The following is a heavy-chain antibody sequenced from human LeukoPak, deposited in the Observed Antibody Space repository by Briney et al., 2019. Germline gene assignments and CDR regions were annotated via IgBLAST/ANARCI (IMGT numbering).Heavy chain of an antibody. V-gene: IGHV4-39*07. CDR1: GGSISSSSYY. CDR2: RYYTGST. CDR3: ARGHVFGFDYYYYLDV. D-gene: IGHD3-16*01. J-gene: IGHJ6*03. Sequence: PSETLSLTCTVSGGSISSSSYYWDWIRQPPGKGLEWIGTRYYTGSTYYNPSLKSRVTISVDTSKNQFSLKLSSVTAADTAVYYCARGHVFGFDYYYYLDVWGKGTTVAVSS.